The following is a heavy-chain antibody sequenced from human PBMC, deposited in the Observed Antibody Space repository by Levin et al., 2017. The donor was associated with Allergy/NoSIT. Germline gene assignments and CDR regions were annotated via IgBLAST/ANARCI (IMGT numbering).Heavy chain of an antibody. CDR1: GFTFGDYA. J-gene: IGHJ5*02. CDR3: TRDIAARHWFDP. V-gene: IGHV3-49*03. CDR2: LRSIRHGGTS. Sequence: LPGGSLRLSCTASGFTFGDYAMSWFRQAPGKGLEWVAFLRSIRHGGTSEYAASVKGRFIISRDDSKSIAYLQMNSLKIEDTAVYYCTRDIAARHWFDPWGQGTQVTVSS. D-gene: IGHD6-6*01.